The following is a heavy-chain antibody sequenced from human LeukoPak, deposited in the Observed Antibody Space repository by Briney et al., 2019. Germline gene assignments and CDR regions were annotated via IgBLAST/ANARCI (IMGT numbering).Heavy chain of an antibody. V-gene: IGHV1-2*02. J-gene: IGHJ4*02. D-gene: IGHD3-22*01. CDR3: AREKDSPDSDYYDSSGYYGPFDY. CDR1: GYTFTGYY. CDR2: INPNSGGT. Sequence: ASVKVSCKASGYTFTGYYMHWVRQAPGQGLEWMGWINPNSGGTNYAQKFQGGGTMTRDTSISTAYMELSRLRSDDTAVYYCAREKDSPDSDYYDSSGYYGPFDYWGQGTLVTVSS.